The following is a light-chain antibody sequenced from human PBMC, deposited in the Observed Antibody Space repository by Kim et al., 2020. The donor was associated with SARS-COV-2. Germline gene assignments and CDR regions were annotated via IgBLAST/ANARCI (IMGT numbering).Light chain of an antibody. CDR1: SSDVGAYNY. V-gene: IGLV2-14*01. CDR3: SSCTISRTYV. J-gene: IGLJ1*01. Sequence: QSALTQPASVSGSPGQSITISCTGTSSDVGAYNYVSWYQQHPGKAPKLMIYDVTKRPSGVSDRFSGSKSGNTASLTISGLQAEDEADYYCSSCTISRTYVFGAGTKVTVL. CDR2: DVT.